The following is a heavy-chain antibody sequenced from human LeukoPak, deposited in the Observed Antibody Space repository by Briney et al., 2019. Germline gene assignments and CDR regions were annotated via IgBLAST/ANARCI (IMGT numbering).Heavy chain of an antibody. CDR1: GFTFSSYA. CDR2: ISGSGGST. Sequence: GGSLRLSCAASGFTFSSYAMSWVRQAPGEGLEWVSAISGSGGSTYYADSVKGRFTISRDNSKNTLYLQMNSLRAEDTAVCYCAKDSTGSGWRYFDYWGQGTLVTVSS. CDR3: AKDSTGSGWRYFDY. J-gene: IGHJ4*02. V-gene: IGHV3-23*01. D-gene: IGHD6-19*01.